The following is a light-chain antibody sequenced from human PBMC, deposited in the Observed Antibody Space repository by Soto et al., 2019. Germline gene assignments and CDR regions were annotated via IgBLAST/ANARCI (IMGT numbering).Light chain of an antibody. CDR3: CSYAGSSTV. Sequence: QSVLTQPASVSGSPGQSITISCTGTSSDVGSYNLVSWYQQHPGKAPKLMIYEGSKRPSGVSNRFSGSKSGNTASLTISGLLAEDEADYYCCSYAGSSTVFGGGTKLTVL. CDR1: SSDVGSYNL. CDR2: EGS. V-gene: IGLV2-23*01. J-gene: IGLJ2*01.